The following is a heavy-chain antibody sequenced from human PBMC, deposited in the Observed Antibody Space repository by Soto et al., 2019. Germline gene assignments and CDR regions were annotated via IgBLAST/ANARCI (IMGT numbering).Heavy chain of an antibody. D-gene: IGHD5-18*01. Sequence: QVQLQESGPGLVKPSQTLSLTCTVSGGSISSGVYYWNWIRQRPGKGLEWIGYVYKKGNSYYNPSVNSRVTMSLHTSKNQFSMGLSSVTAADTGVYLCAGGRGFRFGIVVWYFDYWGQGTLVTVSS. CDR3: AGGRGFRFGIVVWYFDY. CDR1: GGSISSGVYY. V-gene: IGHV4-31*03. J-gene: IGHJ4*02. CDR2: VYKKGNS.